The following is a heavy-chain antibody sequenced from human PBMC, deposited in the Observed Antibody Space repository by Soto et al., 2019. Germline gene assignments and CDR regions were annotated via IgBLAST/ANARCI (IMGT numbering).Heavy chain of an antibody. CDR2: IWYDGSNK. CDR3: ARGASVMAASLDY. CDR1: GFSFSSFG. D-gene: IGHD2-8*01. Sequence: PGGSLRLSCVGSGFSFSSFGMHWVRQTPGKGLEWVSFIWYDGSNKYYEDSVKGRFSISRDNSKNTVYLQMNSLRAEDTAIYYCARGASVMAASLDYWGQGSPVTVSS. J-gene: IGHJ4*01. V-gene: IGHV3-33*01.